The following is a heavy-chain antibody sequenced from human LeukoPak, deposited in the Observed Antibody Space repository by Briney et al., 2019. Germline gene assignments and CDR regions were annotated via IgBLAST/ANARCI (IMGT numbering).Heavy chain of an antibody. V-gene: IGHV4-34*01. CDR1: GGSFSGYY. D-gene: IGHD5-18*01. CDR2: INHSGST. CDR3: ARVGLRTNPLDY. J-gene: IGHJ4*02. Sequence: SETLSLTCAVYGGSFSGYYWSWIRQPPGKGLEWIGEINHSGSTNYNPSLKSRVTISVDTSKNQFSLKLSSVTAADTAVYYCARVGLRTNPLDYWGQGTLVTVSS.